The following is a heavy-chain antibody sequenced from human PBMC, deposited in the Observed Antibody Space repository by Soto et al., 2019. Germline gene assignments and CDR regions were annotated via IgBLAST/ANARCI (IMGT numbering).Heavy chain of an antibody. CDR3: ARAGYDDFWSGYHYGMDV. CDR1: GFTFSSYW. CDR2: INSDGSST. D-gene: IGHD3-3*01. Sequence: GGSLRLSCAASGFTFSSYWMHWVRQAPGKGLVWVSRINSDGSSTNYADSVKGRFTISRDNAKNTLYLQMNSLRAEDTAVYYCARAGYDDFWSGYHYGMDVWGQGTTVTVSS. J-gene: IGHJ6*02. V-gene: IGHV3-74*01.